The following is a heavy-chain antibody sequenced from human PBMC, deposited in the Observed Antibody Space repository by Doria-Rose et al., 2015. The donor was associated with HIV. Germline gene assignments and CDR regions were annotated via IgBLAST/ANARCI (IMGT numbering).Heavy chain of an antibody. V-gene: IGHV4-4*09. CDR3: ARFRPSRGIYYSLDV. D-gene: IGHD3-10*01. CDR1: GASISSYY. Sequence: GPGLVKPAETLSLACTVSGASISSYYWNWIRQPPGKGLEWIGYIYSSGSTHYNSSLKSRVTISIDTSKNQFSLKLSSVTAADTAVYYCARFRPSRGIYYSLDVWGKGTTVTVSS. CDR2: IYSSGST. J-gene: IGHJ6*03.